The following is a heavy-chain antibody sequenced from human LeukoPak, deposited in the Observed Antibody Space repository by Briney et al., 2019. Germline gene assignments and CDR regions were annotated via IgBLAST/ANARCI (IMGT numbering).Heavy chain of an antibody. CDR2: IYHSGST. CDR1: GGSISSGGYS. D-gene: IGHD3-9*01. Sequence: SETLSLTRTVSGGSISSGGYSWSWIRQPPGKGLEWLGYIYHSGSTYYNPSLKSRVTISVDRSKNQFSLKLSSVTAADTAVYYCARVAEGYDILTGYYYYYGMDVWGQGTTVTVSS. V-gene: IGHV4-30-2*01. CDR3: ARVAEGYDILTGYYYYYGMDV. J-gene: IGHJ6*02.